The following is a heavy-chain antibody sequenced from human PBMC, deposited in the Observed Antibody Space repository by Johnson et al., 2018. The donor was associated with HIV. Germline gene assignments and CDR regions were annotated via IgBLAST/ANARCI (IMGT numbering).Heavy chain of an antibody. Sequence: QVQLVESGGGLVQPGGSLRLSCAASRFTFTYYDMHSVRQPIGEGLEWVAVISYDGSNKYYADSVKGRFTISRDNSRDTVHLQMNSLRAEDTAVYYCAKEVAYCGGDCYSGAFDIWGQGTMVTVSS. J-gene: IGHJ3*02. CDR1: RFTFTYYD. D-gene: IGHD2-21*01. CDR2: ISYDGSNK. V-gene: IGHV3-30*18. CDR3: AKEVAYCGGDCYSGAFDI.